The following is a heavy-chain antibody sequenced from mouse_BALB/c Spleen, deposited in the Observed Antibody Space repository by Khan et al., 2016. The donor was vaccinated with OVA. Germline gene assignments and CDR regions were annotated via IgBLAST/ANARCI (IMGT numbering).Heavy chain of an antibody. Sequence: EVQLQQSGPELVKPGASVKISCKASGYSFTGYFMNWVMQSHGKSLEWIGRINPHIGETFYNQKFKGKATLTVDEYSSTAHMERRSLASEDSAVYYCARIYGSYFDYWGQGTPLTVSS. D-gene: IGHD1-1*01. CDR1: GYSFTGYF. J-gene: IGHJ2*01. CDR2: INPHIGET. V-gene: IGHV1-20*02. CDR3: ARIYGSYFDY.